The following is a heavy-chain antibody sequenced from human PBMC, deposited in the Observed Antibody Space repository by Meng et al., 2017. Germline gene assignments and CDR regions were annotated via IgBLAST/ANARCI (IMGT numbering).Heavy chain of an antibody. D-gene: IGHD4-17*01. CDR3: ARSLTVTTVWFDP. CDR1: GGSISSGGYS. J-gene: IGHJ5*02. V-gene: IGHV4-31*03. CDR2: IYYSGST. Sequence: QAQLQERAPGLVTPSHTLSLTCTVLGGSISSGGYSWSWIRQHPGKGLEWIGYIYYSGSTYYNPSLKSRVTISVDTSKNQFSLKLSSVTAADTAVYYCARSLTVTTVWFDPWGQGTLVTVSS.